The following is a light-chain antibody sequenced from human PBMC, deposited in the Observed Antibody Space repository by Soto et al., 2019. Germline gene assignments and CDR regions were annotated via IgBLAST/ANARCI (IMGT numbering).Light chain of an antibody. CDR2: DAS. Sequence: DIQMTQSPSTLSASVGDRVTITCRASQSISSWLAWYQQKPGKAPKLLIYDASSLESGVPSRFSGSGSGTEFTLTISSLQPDDFATYSCQQYNSYSSWTFGQGTKVELK. J-gene: IGKJ1*01. V-gene: IGKV1-5*01. CDR3: QQYNSYSSWT. CDR1: QSISSW.